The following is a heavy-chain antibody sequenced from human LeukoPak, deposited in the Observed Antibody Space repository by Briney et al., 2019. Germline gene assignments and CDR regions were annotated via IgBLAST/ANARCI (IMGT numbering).Heavy chain of an antibody. CDR1: GFTFISYA. J-gene: IGHJ4*02. V-gene: IGHV3-23*01. CDR3: AKGEDYDILTGYRELDY. Sequence: GSLRLSCAASGFTFISYAMSWVRQAPGEGLEWVSSISGNGVSTYYADSVKGRFTISRDNSKNTVYLQMNSLRAEDTAVYYCAKGEDYDILTGYRELDYWGQGTLVTVSS. D-gene: IGHD3-9*01. CDR2: ISGNGVST.